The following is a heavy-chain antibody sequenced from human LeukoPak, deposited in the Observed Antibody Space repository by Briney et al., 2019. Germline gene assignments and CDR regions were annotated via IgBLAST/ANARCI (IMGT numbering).Heavy chain of an antibody. D-gene: IGHD5-18*01. Sequence: GGSLRLSCAASGFTFSSYAMHWVRQAPGKGLEWVAVISYDGSNKYYADSVKGRFTISRDNSKNTLYLQMNSLRAEDTAVYYCAKDPGLIQLWSQRVAGYFDYWGQGTLVTVSS. J-gene: IGHJ4*02. CDR1: GFTFSSYA. CDR3: AKDPGLIQLWSQRVAGYFDY. V-gene: IGHV3-30*04. CDR2: ISYDGSNK.